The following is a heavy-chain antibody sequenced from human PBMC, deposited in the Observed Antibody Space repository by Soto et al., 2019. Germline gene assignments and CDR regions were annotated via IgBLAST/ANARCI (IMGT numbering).Heavy chain of an antibody. D-gene: IGHD5-18*01. CDR2: ISYDGSNK. V-gene: IGHV3-30*18. CDR1: GFTFSSYG. Sequence: GGSLRLSCAASGFTFSSYGMHWVRQAPGKGLEWVAVISYDGSNKYYADSVKGRFTISRDNSKNALYLQMNSLRAEDTAVYYCAKDLLAYVDTAMVNDYWGQGTLVTVSS. CDR3: AKDLLAYVDTAMVNDY. J-gene: IGHJ4*02.